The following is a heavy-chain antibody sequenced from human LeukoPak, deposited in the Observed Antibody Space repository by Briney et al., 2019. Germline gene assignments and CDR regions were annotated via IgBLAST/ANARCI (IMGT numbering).Heavy chain of an antibody. Sequence: GGSLRLSCAASGFTFSSYSMNWVRQAPGKGLEWVRSISSSSSYIYYADSVKGRFTISRDNAKSSLYLQMNSLRAEDTAVYYCARDLPNYYGSGSTFDYWGQGTLVTVSS. V-gene: IGHV3-21*01. CDR2: ISSSSSYI. D-gene: IGHD3-10*01. CDR1: GFTFSSYS. CDR3: ARDLPNYYGSGSTFDY. J-gene: IGHJ4*02.